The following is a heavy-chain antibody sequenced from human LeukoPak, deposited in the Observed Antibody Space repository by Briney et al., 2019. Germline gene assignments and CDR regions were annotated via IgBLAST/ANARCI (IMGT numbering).Heavy chain of an antibody. V-gene: IGHV3-33*08. CDR2: IWYDGSNK. D-gene: IGHD3-22*01. CDR3: ARDSDKALDY. J-gene: IGHJ4*02. CDR1: GFTFNMYG. Sequence: GGSLRLSCAVSGFTFNMYGMHWVRQAPGKGLEWVAVIWYDGSNKYYADSVRGRFTISRDNSKNTLYLQMNSLRAEDTAVYYCARDSDKALDYWGQGTLVTVSS.